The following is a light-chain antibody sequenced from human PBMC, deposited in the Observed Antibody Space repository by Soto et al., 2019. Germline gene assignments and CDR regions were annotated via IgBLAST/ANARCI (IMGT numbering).Light chain of an antibody. CDR3: ISYTSSSLVV. CDR1: SSDVGGYNY. CDR2: EVS. V-gene: IGLV2-14*01. Sequence: QSALTQPASVSGSPGQSITISCTGTSSDVGGYNYVSWYQQHPGKAPKLMIYEVSNRPSGVSNRFFGSKSGNTASLTISGLQAEDEADYYCISYTSSSLVVFGGGTKLTVL. J-gene: IGLJ2*01.